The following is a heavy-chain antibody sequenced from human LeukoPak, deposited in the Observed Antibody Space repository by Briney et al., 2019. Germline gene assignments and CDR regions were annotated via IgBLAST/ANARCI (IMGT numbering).Heavy chain of an antibody. CDR1: GYTFTSYG. CDR2: ISAYNGNT. CDR3: ARFKVAAPSDY. V-gene: IGHV1-18*04. J-gene: IGHJ4*02. D-gene: IGHD6-19*01. Sequence: ASVKVSCNASGYTFTSYGISWVRQAPGQGLEWMGLISAYNGNTNYAQKLQGRVTMTTDTSTSTAYMELRSLRSDDTAVYYCARFKVAAPSDYWGQGTLVTVSS.